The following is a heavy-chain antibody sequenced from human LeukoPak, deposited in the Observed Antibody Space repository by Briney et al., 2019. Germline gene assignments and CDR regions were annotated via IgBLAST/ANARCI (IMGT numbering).Heavy chain of an antibody. CDR2: INHSGST. Sequence: SETLSLTCAVSGGSFSGYYWSWIRQPPGKGLEWIGEINHSGSTNYNPSLKSRVTISVDTSKNQFSLKLSSVTAADTAVYYCARKMGVVVPAAIDWFDPWGQGTLVTVSS. J-gene: IGHJ5*02. V-gene: IGHV4-34*01. D-gene: IGHD2-2*01. CDR1: GGSFSGYY. CDR3: ARKMGVVVPAAIDWFDP.